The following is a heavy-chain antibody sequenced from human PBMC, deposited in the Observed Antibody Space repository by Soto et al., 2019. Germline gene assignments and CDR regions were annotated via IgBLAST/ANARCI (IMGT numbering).Heavy chain of an antibody. D-gene: IGHD1-26*01. CDR2: VSSTGSYT. Sequence: QMQLVESGGGLVKPGGSLRLSCAASGFNFGDYYMNWVRQAPGKGLEWVSFVSSTGSYTKYSDSVGGRFTVSRDNGKNSLHLQLNSLRVEDTAVYYCARLRVGVNWYFDLWGRGTLVTVSS. V-gene: IGHV3-11*06. J-gene: IGHJ2*01. CDR3: ARLRVGVNWYFDL. CDR1: GFNFGDYY.